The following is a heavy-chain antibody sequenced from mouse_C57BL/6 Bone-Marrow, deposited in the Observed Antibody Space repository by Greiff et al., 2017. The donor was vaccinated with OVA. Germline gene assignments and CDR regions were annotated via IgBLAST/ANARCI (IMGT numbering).Heavy chain of an antibody. CDR2: IDPSDSYT. V-gene: IGHV1-59*01. CDR1: GYTFTSYW. CDR3: ARVWRAWFAY. Sequence: QVQLQQPGAELVRPGTSVKLSCKASGYTFTSYWMHWVKQRPGQGLEWIGVIDPSDSYTNYNQKFKGKATLTVDTSSSTAYMQLSSLTSEDSAVYYCARVWRAWFAYWGKGTLVTVSA. J-gene: IGHJ3*01.